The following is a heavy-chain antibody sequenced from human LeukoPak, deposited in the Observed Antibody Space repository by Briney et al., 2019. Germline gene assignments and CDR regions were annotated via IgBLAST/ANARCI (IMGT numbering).Heavy chain of an antibody. D-gene: IGHD3-16*02. CDR1: GGSISSGGYS. J-gene: IGHJ4*02. CDR2: IYHSGST. CDR3: ARASSDYVWGSYRHYFDY. Sequence: PSETLSLTCAVSGGSISSGGYSWSWIRQPPGKGLEWIGYIYHSGSTYYNPSLKSRVTISVDRSKNQFSLKLSSVTAADTAVYYCARASSDYVWGSYRHYFDYWGQGTLVTVSS. V-gene: IGHV4-30-2*01.